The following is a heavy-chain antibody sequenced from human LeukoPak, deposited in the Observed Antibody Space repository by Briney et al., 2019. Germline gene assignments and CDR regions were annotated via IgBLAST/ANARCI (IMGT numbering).Heavy chain of an antibody. CDR3: AREGGDLSSGYASFDY. D-gene: IGHD6-19*01. V-gene: IGHV3-64*01. J-gene: IGHJ4*02. Sequence: KGLEYVSAISSNGCSTYYANSVNGRFTISRDNSKNTLYLQMDSLRAEDMAVYYCAREGGDLSSGYASFDYWGQGTLVTVSS. CDR2: ISSNGCST.